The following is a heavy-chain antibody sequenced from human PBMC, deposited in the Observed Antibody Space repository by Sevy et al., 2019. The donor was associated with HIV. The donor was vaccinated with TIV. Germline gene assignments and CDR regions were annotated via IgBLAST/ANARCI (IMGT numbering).Heavy chain of an antibody. CDR3: AREGCTKPHDY. CDR1: GFTFSKYS. Sequence: GGSLRLSCAASGFTFSKYSMSWVHQPPGKGLEWVSTLSFGCGETNYADSVKGRFTISRDNSKSSVYLQMNNLRPEDTAVYYCAREGCTKPHDYWGQGTLVTVSS. D-gene: IGHD2-8*01. CDR2: LSFGCGET. J-gene: IGHJ4*02. V-gene: IGHV3-23*01.